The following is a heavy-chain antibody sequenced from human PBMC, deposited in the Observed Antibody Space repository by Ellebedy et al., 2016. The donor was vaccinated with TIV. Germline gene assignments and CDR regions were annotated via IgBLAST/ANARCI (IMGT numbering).Heavy chain of an antibody. J-gene: IGHJ3*02. Sequence: AASVKVSCKASGYTFTSYDISWVRQAPGQGLEWMGWINPNSGGTNYEQKFQGWVTMTRDTSISTAYMELSRLRSEDTAVYYCARGDSSSSYSNDAFDIWGQGTMVTVSS. CDR2: INPNSGGT. V-gene: IGHV1-2*04. CDR3: ARGDSSSSYSNDAFDI. D-gene: IGHD3-22*01. CDR1: GYTFTSYD.